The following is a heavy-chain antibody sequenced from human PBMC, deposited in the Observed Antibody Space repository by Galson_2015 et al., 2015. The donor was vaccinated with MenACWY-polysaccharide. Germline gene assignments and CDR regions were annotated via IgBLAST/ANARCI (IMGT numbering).Heavy chain of an antibody. CDR3: AKARRDIAAAAPDAFDI. J-gene: IGHJ3*02. Sequence: SLRLSCAASGSTFSSYGMHWVRQAPGKGLEWVAVISYDGSNKYYADSVKGRFTISRDNSKNTLYLQMNSLRAEDTAVYYCAKARRDIAAAAPDAFDIWGQGTMVTVSS. V-gene: IGHV3-30*18. D-gene: IGHD6-13*01. CDR1: GSTFSSYG. CDR2: ISYDGSNK.